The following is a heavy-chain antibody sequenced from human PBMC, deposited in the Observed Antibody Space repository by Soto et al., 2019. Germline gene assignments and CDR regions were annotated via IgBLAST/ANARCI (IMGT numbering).Heavy chain of an antibody. V-gene: IGHV3-7*05. CDR2: IEKDGSER. CDR1: GFMFGTYW. Sequence: EVQLVESGGGLVQPGGSLRLSCAASGFMFGTYWMNWVRQAPGKGLEWVANIEKDGSERNYVDSVKGRFTISRDNAKNSLYLQMNILRAEDTAVYYCAGGSGWESDFWGQGTHVTVSS. CDR3: AGGSGWESDF. J-gene: IGHJ4*02. D-gene: IGHD6-19*01.